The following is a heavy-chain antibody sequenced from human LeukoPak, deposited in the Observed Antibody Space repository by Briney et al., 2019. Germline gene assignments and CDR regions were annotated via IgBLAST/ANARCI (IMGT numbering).Heavy chain of an antibody. V-gene: IGHV1-46*01. CDR3: ARDGSVSSSGWYAGY. Sequence: ASVKVSCKASGYIFTSYYMHWVRQAPGQGLEWMGIINPSGGGTNYAQKFQGRVTMTRDTSTSTVYMELSSLRSEDAAVYYCARDGSVSSSGWYAGYWGQGTLVTVSS. CDR1: GYIFTSYY. CDR2: INPSGGGT. J-gene: IGHJ4*02. D-gene: IGHD6-19*01.